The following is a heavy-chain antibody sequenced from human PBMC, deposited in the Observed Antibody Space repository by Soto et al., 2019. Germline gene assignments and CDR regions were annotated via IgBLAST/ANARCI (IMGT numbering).Heavy chain of an antibody. CDR2: IFSNDEK. D-gene: IGHD3-3*01. Sequence: QVTLKESGPVLVKPTETLTLTCTVSGFSLSNARMGVSWIRQPPGKALEWLAHIFSNDEKSYSTSLKSRLTISKDTSKSQVVLTMTNMDPVETATYYCARITIFGVVISLDYWGQGTLVTVSS. V-gene: IGHV2-26*01. CDR1: GFSLSNARMG. CDR3: ARITIFGVVISLDY. J-gene: IGHJ4*02.